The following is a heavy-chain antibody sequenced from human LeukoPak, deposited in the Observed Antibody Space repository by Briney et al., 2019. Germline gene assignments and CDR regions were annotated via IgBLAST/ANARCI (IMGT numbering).Heavy chain of an antibody. J-gene: IGHJ4*02. CDR3: TGRLFCSSTSCRPSDY. CDR2: INSDGSST. Sequence: GSLSLSCAAPGFTFSSYWMHWVRQAPGKGLVWVSRINSDGSSTSYADSVKGRFTISRDNAKNTLYLQMNSLRAEDTAVYYCTGRLFCSSTSCRPSDYWGQGTLVTVSS. CDR1: GFTFSSYW. D-gene: IGHD2-2*01. V-gene: IGHV3-74*01.